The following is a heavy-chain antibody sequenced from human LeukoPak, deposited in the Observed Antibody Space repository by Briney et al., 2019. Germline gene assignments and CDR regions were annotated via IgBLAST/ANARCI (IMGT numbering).Heavy chain of an antibody. CDR3: ARGVRRVVVAGKLDP. D-gene: IGHD2-2*01. Sequence: PSETLSLTCAVYGGSFSGYYWSWIRQPPGKGLEWIGEINHSGSTNYNPSLKSRVTISVDTPKNQFSLKLSSVTAADTAVYYCARGVRRVVVAGKLDPWGQGTLVTVSS. J-gene: IGHJ5*02. CDR1: GGSFSGYY. CDR2: INHSGST. V-gene: IGHV4-34*01.